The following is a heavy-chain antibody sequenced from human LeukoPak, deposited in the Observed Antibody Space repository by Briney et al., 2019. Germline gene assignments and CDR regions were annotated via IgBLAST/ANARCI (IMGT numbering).Heavy chain of an antibody. CDR3: AREYYDILTGYYHYWYFDL. V-gene: IGHV1-2*02. D-gene: IGHD3-9*01. Sequence: ASVKVSCKASGYTFTSYGISWVRQAPGQGLEWMGWINPNSGGTNYAQKFQGRVTMTRDTSISTAYMELSRLRSDDTAVYYCAREYYDILTGYYHYWYFDLWGRGTLVTVSS. CDR2: INPNSGGT. CDR1: GYTFTSYG. J-gene: IGHJ2*01.